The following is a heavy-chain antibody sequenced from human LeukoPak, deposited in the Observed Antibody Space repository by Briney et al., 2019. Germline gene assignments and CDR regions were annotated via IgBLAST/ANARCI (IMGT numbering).Heavy chain of an antibody. J-gene: IGHJ4*02. CDR2: LSYDGNNK. Sequence: GRSLRLSCAASGFTFSNYAMHWLRQAPGKGLEWVAVLSYDGNNKYYADSVKGRFTISRDNSKSTLELQMNSLRAEDTAVYYCARGRGHCSGGSCLRFDYWGQGTLVTVSS. CDR3: ARGRGHCSGGSCLRFDY. D-gene: IGHD2-15*01. V-gene: IGHV3-30*01. CDR1: GFTFSNYA.